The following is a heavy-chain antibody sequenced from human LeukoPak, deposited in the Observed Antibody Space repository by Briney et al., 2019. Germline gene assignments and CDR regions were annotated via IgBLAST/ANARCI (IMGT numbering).Heavy chain of an antibody. D-gene: IGHD5/OR15-5a*01. CDR2: IYHSGST. CDR3: ARQRTVSTTRGFDI. V-gene: IGHV4-30-2*01. J-gene: IGHJ3*02. CDR1: GDSIKSGAYT. Sequence: SETLSLTCAVSGDSIKSGAYTWSWIRQPPGKGLEWIGDIYHSGSTNYNPSLKSRVTLSVDMSKNQFSLNLSSVTAADTAVYWCARQRTVSTTRGFDIWGQGTMVTVSS.